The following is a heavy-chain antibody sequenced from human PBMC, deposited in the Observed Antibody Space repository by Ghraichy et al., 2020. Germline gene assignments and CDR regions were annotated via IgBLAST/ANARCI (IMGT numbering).Heavy chain of an antibody. CDR3: AKDATYYDFWSGPLDRGAFDI. CDR2: ISGSGGST. CDR1: GFTFSSYA. J-gene: IGHJ3*02. D-gene: IGHD3-3*01. Sequence: GESLNISCAASGFTFSSYAMSWVRQAPGKGLEWVSAISGSGGSTYYADSVKGRFTISRDNSKNTLYLQMNSLRAEDTAVYYCAKDATYYDFWSGPLDRGAFDIWGQGTMVTVSS. V-gene: IGHV3-23*01.